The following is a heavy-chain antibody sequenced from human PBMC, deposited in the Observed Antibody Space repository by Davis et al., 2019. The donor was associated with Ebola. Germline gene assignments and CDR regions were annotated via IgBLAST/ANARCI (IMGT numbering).Heavy chain of an antibody. J-gene: IGHJ6*04. CDR2: ISYDGSYQ. V-gene: IGHV3-30*18. D-gene: IGHD1-26*01. CDR1: GFTFSTYG. Sequence: GGSLRLSCAAPGFTFSTYGMHWVRQAPGKGLEWVAVISYDGSYQNTGDSVRGRFTISRDNSKNTLYLQMNSLRTEDTAVYLCAKAKWEVEYHYSGWTSGAKGPRSPSPQ. CDR3: AKAKWEVEYHYSGWTS.